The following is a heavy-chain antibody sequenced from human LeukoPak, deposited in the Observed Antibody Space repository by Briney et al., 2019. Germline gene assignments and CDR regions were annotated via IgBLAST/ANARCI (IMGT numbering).Heavy chain of an antibody. CDR1: GFTFSSYW. D-gene: IGHD5-18*01. J-gene: IGHJ4*02. CDR3: ARVRQLWLGVDY. CDR2: INSDGSST. Sequence: GGSMRLSCAASGFTFSSYWMHWVRQAPGKGLVWVSRINSDGSSTSYADSVKGRFTISRDNAKNTLYLQMNSLRAEDTAVYYCARVRQLWLGVDYWGQGTLVTVSS. V-gene: IGHV3-74*01.